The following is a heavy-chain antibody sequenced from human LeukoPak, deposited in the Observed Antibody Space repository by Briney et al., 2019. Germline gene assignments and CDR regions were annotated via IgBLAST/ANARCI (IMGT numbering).Heavy chain of an antibody. CDR1: GFTFSSYS. J-gene: IGHJ3*02. CDR3: ARDQDYYDSSGYYSRAFDI. D-gene: IGHD3-22*01. CDR2: ISSSSSYI. V-gene: IGHV3-21*01. Sequence: PGGSLRLSCAASGFTFSSYSMNWVRQAPGKGLEWVSSISSSSSYIYYADSVKGRFTISRDNAKNSLYLQMNSLRAEDTAVYYCARDQDYYDSSGYYSRAFDIWGQGTMVTVSS.